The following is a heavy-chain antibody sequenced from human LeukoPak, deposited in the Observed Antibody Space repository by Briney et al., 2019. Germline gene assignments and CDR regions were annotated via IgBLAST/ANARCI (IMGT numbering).Heavy chain of an antibody. CDR3: AKGGRDGYNFRY. CDR2: IIPIFGIA. Sequence: SVKVSCRASGYTFTSYAISWVRQAPGQGLEWMGRIIPIFGIANYAQKFQGRVTITADKSTSTAYMELSSLRSEDTAVYYCAKGGRDGYNFRYWGQGTLVTVSS. D-gene: IGHD5-24*01. J-gene: IGHJ4*02. CDR1: GYTFTSYA. V-gene: IGHV1-69*04.